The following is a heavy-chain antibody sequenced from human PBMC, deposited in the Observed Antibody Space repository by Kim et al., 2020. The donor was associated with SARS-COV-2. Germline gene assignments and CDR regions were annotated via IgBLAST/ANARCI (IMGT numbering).Heavy chain of an antibody. CDR2: IYYSGST. D-gene: IGHD3-22*01. Sequence: SETLSLTCTVSGGSISSSSYYWGWIRQPPGKGLEWIGSIYYSGSTYYNPSLKSRVTISVDTSKNQFSLKLSSVTAADTAVYYCARHHVGITMILVVAARFDPWGQGTLVTVSS. V-gene: IGHV4-39*01. J-gene: IGHJ5*02. CDR3: ARHHVGITMILVVAARFDP. CDR1: GGSISSSSYY.